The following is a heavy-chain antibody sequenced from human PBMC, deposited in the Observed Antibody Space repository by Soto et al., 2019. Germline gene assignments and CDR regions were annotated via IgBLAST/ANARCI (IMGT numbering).Heavy chain of an antibody. Sequence: GGSLRLSCAVSGLTFSNYAMSWVRQAPGKGLEWVSTISGGGRSTFYADPVKGRFTISRDNSKDTVYLQKDSLRAEDTAVYYCAKGGHMSFFDYWGQGTLVTVSS. CDR3: AKGGHMSFFDY. D-gene: IGHD2-21*01. V-gene: IGHV3-23*01. CDR2: ISGGGRST. J-gene: IGHJ4*02. CDR1: GLTFSNYA.